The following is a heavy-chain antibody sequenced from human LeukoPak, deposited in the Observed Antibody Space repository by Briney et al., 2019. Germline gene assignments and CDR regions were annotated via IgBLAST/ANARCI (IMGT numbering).Heavy chain of an antibody. CDR3: AHSSDYQQH. V-gene: IGHV4-34*01. D-gene: IGHD3-22*01. Sequence: SETLSLTCAVYGGSFSAYYWSWIRQPPGKGLEWVGEINHGGSTNYNPSLKGRVTISVDTSQNQVSLKLSSVTAADTAVYYCAHSSDYQQHCGQGTLVPVSS. CDR1: GGSFSAYY. J-gene: IGHJ1*01. CDR2: INHGGST.